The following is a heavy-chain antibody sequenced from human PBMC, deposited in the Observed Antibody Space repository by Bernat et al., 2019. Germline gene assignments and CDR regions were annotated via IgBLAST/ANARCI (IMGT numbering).Heavy chain of an antibody. D-gene: IGHD6-19*01. V-gene: IGHV3-23*04. CDR1: GAIFSSYA. J-gene: IGHJ4*02. CDR3: AKGAAGGWSSFDS. Sequence: EVQLVESGGGLVQSGGSLRLSCVASGAIFSSYAMTWVRQAPGKGLECVSLISGSTGNTYYADSVKGLFTISRDNSKNTLYLQMNSLRAEDTAVYYCAKGAAGGWSSFDSWGQGTLVTVSS. CDR2: ISGSTGNT.